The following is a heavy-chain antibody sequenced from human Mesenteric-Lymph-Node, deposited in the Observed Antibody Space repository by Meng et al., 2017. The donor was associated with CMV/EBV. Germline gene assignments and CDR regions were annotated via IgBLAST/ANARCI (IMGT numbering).Heavy chain of an antibody. CDR3: ARVGYSSGWRSYHYYGMDV. D-gene: IGHD6-19*01. V-gene: IGHV3-7*01. CDR1: GFSLSTYS. CDR2: IKQDGSEK. J-gene: IGHJ6*02. Sequence: GESLKISCAVSGFSLSTYSMNWVRQAPGKGLEWVANIKQDGSEKYYVDSVKGRFTISRDNAKNSLYLQMNSLRAEDTAVYYCARVGYSSGWRSYHYYGMDVWGQGTTVTVSS.